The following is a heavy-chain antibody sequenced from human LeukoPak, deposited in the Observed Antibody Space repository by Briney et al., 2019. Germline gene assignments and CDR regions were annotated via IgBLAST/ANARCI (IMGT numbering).Heavy chain of an antibody. Sequence: ESLQISCRGSGYSSINYWIGWGRQMPGKGLEWMGIIYPGDSDTRYNPSLQGQVTISADKSISTTYLLWRSLKASDTAMYYCGSGAYCRGECYSGAFDSWGQGTIVTDSS. D-gene: IGHD2-21*01. CDR1: GYSSINYW. J-gene: IGHJ3*02. CDR2: IYPGDSDT. CDR3: GSGAYCRGECYSGAFDS. V-gene: IGHV5-51*01.